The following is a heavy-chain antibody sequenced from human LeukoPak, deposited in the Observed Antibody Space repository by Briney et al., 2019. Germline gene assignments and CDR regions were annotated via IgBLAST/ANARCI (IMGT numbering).Heavy chain of an antibody. CDR1: GGSFSGYY. Sequence: SETLSLTCAVYGGSFSGYYWSWIRQPPGKGLEWIGEINHSGSTNYNPSLKSRVTISVDTSKNQFSLKLSSVTAADTAVYYCARGVLSSGYYYVTYFDYWGQGTLVTVSS. CDR2: INHSGST. D-gene: IGHD3-22*01. CDR3: ARGVLSSGYYYVTYFDY. J-gene: IGHJ4*02. V-gene: IGHV4-34*01.